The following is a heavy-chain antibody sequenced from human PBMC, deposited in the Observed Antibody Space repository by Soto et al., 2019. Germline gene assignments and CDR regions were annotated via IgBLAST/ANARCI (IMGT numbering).Heavy chain of an antibody. Sequence: ASVKVSCKASGYTFTSYGISWVRQAPGQGLEWMGWISAYNGNTNYAQKLQGRVTMTTDTSTSTAYMELRSLRSDDTAVYYCARVEKWKTARAYYFDYWGQGTLVTVSS. J-gene: IGHJ4*02. CDR1: GYTFTSYG. CDR2: ISAYNGNT. V-gene: IGHV1-18*04. CDR3: ARVEKWKTARAYYFDY. D-gene: IGHD1-1*01.